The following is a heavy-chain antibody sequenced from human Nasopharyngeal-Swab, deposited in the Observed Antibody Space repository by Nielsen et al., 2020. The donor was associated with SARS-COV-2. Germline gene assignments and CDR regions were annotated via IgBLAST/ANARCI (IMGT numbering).Heavy chain of an antibody. Sequence: SETLSLTCAVSGGSFSGYSWSWIRQPPGKGLEWIGYIHYSGSTYYNPSLKSRVTISVDTSKNQFSLKLSSVTAADTAVYYCARAFSTDGAFDIWGQGTMVTVSS. CDR2: IHYSGST. CDR3: ARAFSTDGAFDI. V-gene: IGHV4-30-4*01. CDR1: GGSFSGYS. D-gene: IGHD2/OR15-2a*01. J-gene: IGHJ3*02.